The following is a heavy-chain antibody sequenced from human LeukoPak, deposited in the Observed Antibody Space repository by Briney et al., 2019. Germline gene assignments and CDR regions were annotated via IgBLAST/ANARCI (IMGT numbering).Heavy chain of an antibody. Sequence: GRSLRLSCAASGFTFSDYYMSWIRQAPGKGLEWVSYISSSGSTMYYPESVKGRFTISRDNARNSLFLQMNSLRAEDTAVYFCARTRKDYYDNSGLFDSWGRGTLVTVSS. V-gene: IGHV3-11*01. J-gene: IGHJ4*02. CDR1: GFTFSDYY. CDR3: ARTRKDYYDNSGLFDS. CDR2: ISSSGSTM. D-gene: IGHD3-22*01.